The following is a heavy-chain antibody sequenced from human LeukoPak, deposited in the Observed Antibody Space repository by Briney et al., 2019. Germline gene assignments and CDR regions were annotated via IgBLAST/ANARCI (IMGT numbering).Heavy chain of an antibody. Sequence: SETLSLTCTVSGGSISSYYWSWIRQPPGKGLEWIGYIYYSGSTNYNPSLKSRVTISVDTSKNQFSLKLSSVTAADTAVYYCARAGSSWKEYYYYYMDVWGKGTTVTVSS. CDR1: GGSISSYY. V-gene: IGHV4-59*01. CDR3: ARAGSSWKEYYYYYMDV. J-gene: IGHJ6*03. CDR2: IYYSGST. D-gene: IGHD6-13*01.